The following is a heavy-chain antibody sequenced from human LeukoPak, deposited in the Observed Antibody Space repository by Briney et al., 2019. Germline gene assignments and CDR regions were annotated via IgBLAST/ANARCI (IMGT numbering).Heavy chain of an antibody. Sequence: ASVKVSCKVSGYTLTELSMHWVRQAPGKGLEWMGGFDPEDGETIYAQKFQGRVTMTEDTSTDTAYMELSSLKASDTAMYYCARQGADIVVVPAADDAFDIWGQGTMVTVSS. J-gene: IGHJ3*02. CDR1: GYTLTELS. CDR2: FDPEDGET. D-gene: IGHD2-2*01. V-gene: IGHV1-24*01. CDR3: ARQGADIVVVPAADDAFDI.